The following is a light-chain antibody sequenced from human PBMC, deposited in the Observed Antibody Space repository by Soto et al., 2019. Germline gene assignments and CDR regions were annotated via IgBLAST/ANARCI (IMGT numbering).Light chain of an antibody. CDR2: TLS. J-gene: IGKJ4*01. CDR3: MQRVHLPVT. Sequence: DIVLTQTPLSLPVTPGEPASISCRSSQSLFDHDDGNTYLDWFLQKPGQSPQLLIYTLSYRPSGVPDRFSGSGSGTDFTLNISRVGAEDVGVYYCMQRVHLPVTFGGGTTVEIK. CDR1: QSLFDHDDGNTY. V-gene: IGKV2-40*01.